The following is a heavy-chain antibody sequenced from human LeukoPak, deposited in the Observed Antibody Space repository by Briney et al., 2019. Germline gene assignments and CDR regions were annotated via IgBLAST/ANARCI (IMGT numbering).Heavy chain of an antibody. V-gene: IGHV4-30-2*01. CDR3: AGGKYSMVRGVIIDYFDY. CDR2: IYHSGST. D-gene: IGHD3-10*01. Sequence: SQTLSLTCAVSGGSISSGGYSWSWIRQPPGKGLEWIGYIYHSGSTYYNPSLKSRVTISVDRSKNQFSLKLSSVTAADTAVYYCAGGKYSMVRGVIIDYFDYWGHGTLVTVSS. J-gene: IGHJ4*01. CDR1: GGSISSGGYS.